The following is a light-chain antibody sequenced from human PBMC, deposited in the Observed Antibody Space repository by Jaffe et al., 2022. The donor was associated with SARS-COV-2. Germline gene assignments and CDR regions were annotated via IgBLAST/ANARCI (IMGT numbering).Light chain of an antibody. CDR2: SAS. CDR3: QQSYAAPQT. CDR1: QNIATF. Sequence: DIQLTQSPSSLPASVGDRVTIACRAHQNIATFLNWFQQTPGKAPKLLISSASNLRSGVPSRFSGSGSGTDFTLTINSLQPEDFAIYYCQQSYAAPQTFGQGTKLEV. V-gene: IGKV1-39*01. J-gene: IGKJ2*01.